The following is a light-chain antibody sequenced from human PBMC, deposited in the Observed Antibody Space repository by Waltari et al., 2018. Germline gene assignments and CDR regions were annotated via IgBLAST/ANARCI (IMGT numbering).Light chain of an antibody. CDR2: GDS. V-gene: IGKV3-20*01. CDR1: QSVTSNS. J-gene: IGKJ3*01. Sequence: EIVLTQSPGTLSLSPGESATLSCRASQSVTSNSFVWYQQKPGQDPRVLIDGDSSRATGIPDRFSGSGSGTDFTITISGLEPEDFVVYYCQHYGGSFTFGPGTKVDIK. CDR3: QHYGGSFT.